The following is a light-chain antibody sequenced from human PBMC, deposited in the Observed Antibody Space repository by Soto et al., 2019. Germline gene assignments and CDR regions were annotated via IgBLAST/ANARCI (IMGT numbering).Light chain of an antibody. CDR2: AAS. CDR1: QGISNY. Sequence: DIQMTQSPSSLSASVGDRVTITCRASQGISNYLAWYEQKPGKVPKLLIYAASTWQSGVPSRFSGRGSGPDFTLTISSLQPEDVATYYCQKYNSAPLAFGQGTKLELK. J-gene: IGKJ2*01. CDR3: QKYNSAPLA. V-gene: IGKV1-27*01.